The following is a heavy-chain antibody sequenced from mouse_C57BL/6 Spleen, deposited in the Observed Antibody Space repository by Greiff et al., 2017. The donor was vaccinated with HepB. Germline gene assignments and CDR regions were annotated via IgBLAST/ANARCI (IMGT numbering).Heavy chain of an antibody. D-gene: IGHD2-4*01. J-gene: IGHJ3*01. CDR2: ISYDGSN. CDR3: ANYDYAWFAY. V-gene: IGHV3-6*01. Sequence: DVQLQESGPGLVKPSQSLSLTCSVTGYSITSGYSWNWIRQFPGNKLEWMGYISYDGSNNYNPSLNNLISITRDTSKNPVFLKLNSVTTEDTATYYCANYDYAWFAYWGQGTLVTVSA. CDR1: GYSITSGYS.